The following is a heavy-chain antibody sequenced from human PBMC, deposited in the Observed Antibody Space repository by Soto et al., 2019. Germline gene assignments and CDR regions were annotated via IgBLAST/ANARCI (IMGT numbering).Heavy chain of an antibody. CDR1: GFTFGDYA. J-gene: IGHJ6*02. CDR2: IRSKAYGGTT. V-gene: IGHV3-49*04. CDR3: TSNDFSYYYYGMDV. D-gene: IGHD3-3*01. Sequence: PGGSLRLSCTASGFTFGDYARSWVRQAPGKGLEWVGFIRSKAYGGTTEYAASVKGRFTISRDDSKSIAYLQMNSLKTEDTAVYYCTSNDFSYYYYGMDVWGQGTTVTVSS.